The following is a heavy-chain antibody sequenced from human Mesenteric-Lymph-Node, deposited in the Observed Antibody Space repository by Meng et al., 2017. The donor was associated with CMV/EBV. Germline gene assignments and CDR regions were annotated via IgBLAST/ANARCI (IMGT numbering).Heavy chain of an antibody. CDR3: ARVKQYQLLS. J-gene: IGHJ4*02. CDR2: IYYSGST. V-gene: IGHV4-39*07. Sequence: SETLSLTCTVSGGSISTSNYYWGWIRQPPGKGLEWIGSIYYSGSTYYNPSLKSRVTISVDTSKNQFSLKLSSVTAADTAVYYCARVKQYQLLSWGQGTLVTVSS. D-gene: IGHD2-2*01. CDR1: GGSISTSNYY.